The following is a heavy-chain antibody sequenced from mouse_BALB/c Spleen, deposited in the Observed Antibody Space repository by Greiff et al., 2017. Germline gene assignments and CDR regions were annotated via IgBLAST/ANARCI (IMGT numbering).Heavy chain of an antibody. CDR1: GYTFTSYV. CDR3: ARGSYDYAMDY. D-gene: IGHD1-1*01. V-gene: IGHV1-14*01. Sequence: EVQLQQSGPELVKPGASVKMSCKASGYTFTSYVMHWVKQKPGQGLEWIGYINPYNDGTKYNEKFKGKATLTSDKSSSTAYMELSSLTSEDSAVYYGARGSYDYAMDYWGQGTSVTVSA. CDR2: INPYNDGT. J-gene: IGHJ4*01.